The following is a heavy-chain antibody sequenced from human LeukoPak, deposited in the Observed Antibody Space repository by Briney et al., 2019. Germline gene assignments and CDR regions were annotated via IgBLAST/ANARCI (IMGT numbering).Heavy chain of an antibody. V-gene: IGHV4-31*03. J-gene: IGHJ6*02. CDR3: ARGLVVVVAAPVYYGMDV. Sequence: PSQTLSLTCTVSGGSISSGGYYWSWIRQHPGKGLEWIGYIDYRGSTYYNPSLRSRVTIPVDTSKNQFSLKLSSATAADTAVYYCARGLVVVVAAPVYYGMDVWGQGTTVTVSS. CDR1: GGSISSGGYY. D-gene: IGHD2-15*01. CDR2: IDYRGST.